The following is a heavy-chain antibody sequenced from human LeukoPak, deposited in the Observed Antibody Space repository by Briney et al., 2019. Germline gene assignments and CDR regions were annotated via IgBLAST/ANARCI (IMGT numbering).Heavy chain of an antibody. J-gene: IGHJ6*04. CDR1: GGTFSSYA. CDR2: IIPIFGTA. D-gene: IGHD4-17*01. CDR3: ARPSAAIMTTVTYGPSYYYYGMDV. Sequence: SVKVSCKASGGTFSSYAISWVRQAPGQGLEWMGGIIPIFGTANYAQKFQGRVTITADKSTSTAYMELSSLRSEDTAVYYCARPSAAIMTTVTYGPSYYYYGMDVWGKGTTVTVSS. V-gene: IGHV1-69*06.